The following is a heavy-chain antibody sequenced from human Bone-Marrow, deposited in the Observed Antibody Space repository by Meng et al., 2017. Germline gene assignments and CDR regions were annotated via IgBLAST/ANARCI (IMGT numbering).Heavy chain of an antibody. CDR3: ARLVVVAAIDY. J-gene: IGHJ4*02. V-gene: IGHV3-30*19. CDR2: IWYDGSNK. CDR1: GFTFSSYG. Sequence: VVLVESGGGVVQSVRFLRLSCSASGFTFSSYGMHWVRQAPGKGLEWVAVIWYDGSNKYYAASVKGRFTISRDNSKNTLYLQMNSLRAEDTAVYYCARLVVVAAIDYWGQGTLVTVSS. D-gene: IGHD2-15*01.